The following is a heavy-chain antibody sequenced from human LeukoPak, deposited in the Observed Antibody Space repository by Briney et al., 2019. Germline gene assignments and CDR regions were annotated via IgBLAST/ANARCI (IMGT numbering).Heavy chain of an antibody. D-gene: IGHD3-3*01. J-gene: IGHJ4*02. V-gene: IGHV1-18*01. CDR1: GYTFTSYG. CDR3: ARAGTYDFWSGYYTDFDY. Sequence: ASVKVSCKASGYTFTSYGISWVRQAPGQGLEWMGWISAYNGNTNYAQKLQGRVTMTTDTSTSTAYMELRSLRSDDTAVYYCARAGTYDFWSGYYTDFDYWGQGTLVTVSS. CDR2: ISAYNGNT.